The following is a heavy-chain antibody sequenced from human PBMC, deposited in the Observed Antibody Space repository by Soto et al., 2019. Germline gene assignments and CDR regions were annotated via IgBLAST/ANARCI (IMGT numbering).Heavy chain of an antibody. CDR1: GFTFSSYA. J-gene: IGHJ6*02. CDR3: AIARRYYYDCSGYNYYYYGMDV. CDR2: ISGSGGST. D-gene: IGHD3-22*01. Sequence: EVQLLESGGGLVQPGGSLRLSCAASGFTFSSYAMSWVRQAPGKGLEWVSAISGSGGSTYYADSVKGRFTISRDNSKNTLYLQMNSLRAEDTAVYYCAIARRYYYDCSGYNYYYYGMDVWGQGTTVTVSS. V-gene: IGHV3-23*01.